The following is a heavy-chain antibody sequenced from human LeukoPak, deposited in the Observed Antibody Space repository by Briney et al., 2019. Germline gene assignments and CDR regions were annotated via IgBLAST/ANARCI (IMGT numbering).Heavy chain of an antibody. J-gene: IGHJ4*02. CDR3: ARAYSSTSETQFDY. D-gene: IGHD6-13*01. CDR2: INPSSGGT. V-gene: IGHV1-2*02. Sequence: ASVTVSCKASGYTFTGYYIHWVRQAPGQGLEWMGWINPSSGGTNYAQNFQGRVTMTRDTSISTAYMELSRLRSDDTAVYYCARAYSSTSETQFDYWGQGTLVTVSS. CDR1: GYTFTGYY.